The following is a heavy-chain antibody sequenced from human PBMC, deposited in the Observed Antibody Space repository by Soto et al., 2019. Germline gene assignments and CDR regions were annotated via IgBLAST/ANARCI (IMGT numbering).Heavy chain of an antibody. D-gene: IGHD4-17*01. CDR3: ARNHGDYDAFDI. J-gene: IGHJ3*02. CDR2: INAGNGNT. CDR1: GYTFTSYA. V-gene: IGHV1-3*01. Sequence: QVQLVQSGAEVKKPGASVKVSCKASGYTFTSYAMHWVRQAPGQRLEWMGWINAGNGNTKYSQKFQGRVTITRDTSASKAYMELSSLRSEDTAVYYCARNHGDYDAFDIWGQGTMVTVSS.